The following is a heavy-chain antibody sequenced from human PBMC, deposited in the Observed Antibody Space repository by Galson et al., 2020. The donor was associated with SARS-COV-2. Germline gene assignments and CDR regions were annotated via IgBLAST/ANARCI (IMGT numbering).Heavy chain of an antibody. V-gene: IGHV3-33*01. Sequence: GGSLRLSCAASGFPFSSYGMHWVRQAPGKGLEWVAVIWYDGSNKYYADSVKGRFTNSRDNSKNTLYLQMNSLRAEDTAVYYCARAGQHYDILTGYYTGSMDVWGQGTTVTVSS. CDR3: ARAGQHYDILTGYYTGSMDV. D-gene: IGHD3-9*01. CDR2: IWYDGSNK. CDR1: GFPFSSYG. J-gene: IGHJ6*02.